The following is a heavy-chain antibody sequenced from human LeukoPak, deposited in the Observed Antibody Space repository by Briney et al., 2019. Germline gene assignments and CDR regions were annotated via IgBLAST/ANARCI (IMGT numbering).Heavy chain of an antibody. CDR2: MWYDGSRE. CDR1: AFFLSTDG. V-gene: IGHV3-33*01. J-gene: IGHJ4*02. CDR3: ARDLSCGSLDF. D-gene: IGHD1-26*01. Sequence: PGGSLRLSCAASAFFLSTDGMRWVRQAPGKGLEWVAGMWYDGSREDYADSVKGRFTIPRDMSKNTLNLQMNSLRVEDTAMFYCARDLSCGSLDFRGQGTLVTVSP.